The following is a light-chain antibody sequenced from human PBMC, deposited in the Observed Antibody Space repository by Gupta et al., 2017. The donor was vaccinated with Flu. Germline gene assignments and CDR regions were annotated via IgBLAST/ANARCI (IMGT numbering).Light chain of an antibody. CDR3: SSYAGTNNEV. V-gene: IGLV2-8*01. CDR1: SSDVGGYNY. Sequence: SVTISCTGTSSDVGGYNYVSWYQQHPGKAPKLMIYEVTKRPSGVPDRFSGSKSGNTASLTVSGLQAEDEADYYCSSYAGTNNEVFGTGTKVTVI. CDR2: EVT. J-gene: IGLJ1*01.